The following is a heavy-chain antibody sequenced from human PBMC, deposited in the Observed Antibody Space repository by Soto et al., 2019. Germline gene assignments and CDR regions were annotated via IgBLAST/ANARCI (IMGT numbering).Heavy chain of an antibody. Sequence: SETLSLTCAVYGGSFSGYYWSWILQPPGKGLEWIGEINHSGSTNYNPSLKSRVTISVDTSKNQFSLKLTSVTAADTAVYYCARVSGSYYYGMDVWGQGTTVTVSS. CDR1: GGSFSGYY. D-gene: IGHD1-26*01. CDR2: INHSGST. J-gene: IGHJ6*02. CDR3: ARVSGSYYYGMDV. V-gene: IGHV4-34*01.